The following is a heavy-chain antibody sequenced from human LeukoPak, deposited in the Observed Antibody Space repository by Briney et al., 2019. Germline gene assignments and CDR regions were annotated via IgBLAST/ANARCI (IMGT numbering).Heavy chain of an antibody. CDR1: GYTFTSYD. CDR2: INTNTGNP. D-gene: IGHD3-10*01. V-gene: IGHV7-4-1*02. CDR3: ARDGITMVRGVRGFDP. J-gene: IGHJ5*02. Sequence: ASVKVSCKASGYTFTSYDINWVRQATGQGLEWMGWINTNTGNPTYAQGFTGRFVFSLDTSVSTAYLQISSLKAEDTAVYYCARDGITMVRGVRGFDPWGQGTLVTVSS.